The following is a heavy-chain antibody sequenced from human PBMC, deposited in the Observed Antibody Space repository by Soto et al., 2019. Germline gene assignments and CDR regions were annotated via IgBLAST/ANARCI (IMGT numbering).Heavy chain of an antibody. CDR3: SSVRYPSVWSTDY. CDR2: PRNKSTSYTT. V-gene: IGHV3-72*01. D-gene: IGHD6-19*01. CDR1: PFTFSEYY. Sequence: WGTLRLSGSAGPFTFSEYYLDWVRRAPAKGKKQAGRPRNKSTSYTTEYAASFNCRCSISRDETQNSMCLQMNSLKPEDTAVYYCSSVRYPSVWSTDYWGQGTLVTVSS. J-gene: IGHJ4*02.